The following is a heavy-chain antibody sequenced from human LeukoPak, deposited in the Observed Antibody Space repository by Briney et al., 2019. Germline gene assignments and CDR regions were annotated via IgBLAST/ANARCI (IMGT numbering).Heavy chain of an antibody. Sequence: GGTLRLSCAASGFTFSSYGMSWVRQAPGKGLEWVSAISGSGGSTYYADSVKGRFTISRDNSKNTLYLQMNSLRAEDTAVYYGAKDHRQWAGLVAFDIWGQGTMVTVSS. CDR1: GFTFSSYG. J-gene: IGHJ3*02. V-gene: IGHV3-23*01. D-gene: IGHD3/OR15-3a*01. CDR2: ISGSGGST. CDR3: AKDHRQWAGLVAFDI.